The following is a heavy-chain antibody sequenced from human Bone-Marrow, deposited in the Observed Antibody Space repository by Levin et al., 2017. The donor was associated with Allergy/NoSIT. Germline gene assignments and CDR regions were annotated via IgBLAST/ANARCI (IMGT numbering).Heavy chain of an antibody. CDR3: AREGAYYFYH. CDR2: ISGSGSTI. Sequence: SCAASGFAFSSYEMHWVRQAPGKGLEWLSYISGSGSTIYYADSVKGRFTISRDNAKNSLYLQMNSLRAEDTAVYYCAREGAYYFYHWGQGTLVTVSS. D-gene: IGHD4/OR15-4a*01. V-gene: IGHV3-48*03. CDR1: GFAFSSYE. J-gene: IGHJ4*02.